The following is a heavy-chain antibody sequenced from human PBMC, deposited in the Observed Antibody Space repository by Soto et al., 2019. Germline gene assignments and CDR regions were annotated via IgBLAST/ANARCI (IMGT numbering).Heavy chain of an antibody. V-gene: IGHV4-59*08. CDR1: RGSISTYY. Sequence: SETLSLTCTVSRGSISTYYWSWIRQPPGKGLECIGYIYYNGNTNYNPSLKSRVTISVDTSKNQFTLNLNSVTAADTAVYYCARHGTRSYAYWGQGTRVTVSS. D-gene: IGHD2-2*01. CDR2: IYYNGNT. J-gene: IGHJ4*02. CDR3: ARHGTRSYAY.